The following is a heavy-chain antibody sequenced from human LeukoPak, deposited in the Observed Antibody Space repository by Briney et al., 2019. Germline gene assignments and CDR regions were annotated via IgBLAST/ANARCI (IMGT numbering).Heavy chain of an antibody. CDR1: VFSISNDW. Sequence: GGSLRLSCEASVFSISNDWMSWVRQTPGKGLEWVARVKSRSAGETTHYAAPVKGRFIISRDDSRNTLYLQMNSLKIEDTAVYYCTLIQGWGSGSYYRDYWGQGTLVTVSS. J-gene: IGHJ4*02. CDR2: VKSRSAGETT. CDR3: TLIQGWGSGSYYRDY. D-gene: IGHD3-10*01. V-gene: IGHV3-15*01.